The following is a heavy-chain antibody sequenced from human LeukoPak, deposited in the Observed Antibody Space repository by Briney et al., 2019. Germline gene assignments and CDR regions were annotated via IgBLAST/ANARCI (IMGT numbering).Heavy chain of an antibody. CDR2: ISYDGSNK. CDR3: ATEGTTLTRGGYFDS. V-gene: IGHV3-30*03. CDR1: GFTFSSYG. Sequence: GRSLRLSCAASGFTFSSYGMHWVRQAPGKGLEWVAVISYDGSNKYYADSVKGRFTISRDDFKNTLYLQVNSLRAEDTAVYYCATEGTTLTRGGYFDSWGQGTLVTVSS. J-gene: IGHJ4*02. D-gene: IGHD4-17*01.